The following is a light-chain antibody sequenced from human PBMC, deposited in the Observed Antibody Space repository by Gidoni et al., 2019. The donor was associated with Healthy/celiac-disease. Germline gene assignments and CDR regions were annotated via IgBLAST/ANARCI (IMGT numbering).Light chain of an antibody. V-gene: IGKV1-5*01. CDR3: QQYNSYQYT. J-gene: IGKJ2*01. CDR2: DAS. CDR1: QSISSW. Sequence: DIQMTQSPSTLSASVGDRVTITCRASQSISSWFAWYQQKPGKAPKLLIYDASSLESGVPSRFSGSGSGTEFTLTISSLQPDDFATYYCQQYNSYQYTLXQXTKLXIK.